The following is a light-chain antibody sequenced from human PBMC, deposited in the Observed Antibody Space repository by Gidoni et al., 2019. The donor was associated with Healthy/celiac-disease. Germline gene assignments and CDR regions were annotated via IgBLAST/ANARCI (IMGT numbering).Light chain of an antibody. Sequence: QSVLTQPPSASGTPGQRVTISCSGSSSTIGSNTVNWYQQLPGTAPKLLIYSNNQRPSGGPDRFSGSKSGTSASLAISGLQSEDEADYYCEAWDDSLNGRVFGGGTKLTVL. J-gene: IGLJ3*02. CDR2: SNN. CDR1: SSTIGSNT. V-gene: IGLV1-44*01. CDR3: EAWDDSLNGRV.